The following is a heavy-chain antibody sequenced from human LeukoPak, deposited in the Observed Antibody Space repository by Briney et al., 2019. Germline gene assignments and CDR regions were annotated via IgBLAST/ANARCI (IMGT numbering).Heavy chain of an antibody. CDR3: AKHGCTTTTCYTNY. Sequence: GGSLSLSCAASGFTFSDYAMIWLRQIPGKGLEWVSAISGGDNRIYYADSVKGRFTISRDNSKSTLHLQMNSLRVEDTAVYYCAKHGCTTTTCYTNYWGQGTLVTVSS. CDR1: GFTFSDYA. CDR2: ISGGDNRI. V-gene: IGHV3-23*01. J-gene: IGHJ4*02. D-gene: IGHD2-2*02.